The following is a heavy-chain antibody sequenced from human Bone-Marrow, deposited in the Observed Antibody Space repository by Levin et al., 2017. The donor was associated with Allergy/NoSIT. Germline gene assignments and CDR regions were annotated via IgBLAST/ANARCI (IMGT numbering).Heavy chain of an antibody. D-gene: IGHD3-10*01. CDR1: GASVGSGGYY. CDR2: IYRGGIT. Sequence: SETLSLTCSVSGASVGSGGYYWSWVRQRPGEGLEWIGYIYRGGITKYHPAYDRRAVISVNMSKNQVSLRLMSVTATDTAVYYCTRDAGTGSFYNRPFHFWGQGILVTVSS. V-gene: IGHV4-31*03. J-gene: IGHJ4*02. CDR3: TRDAGTGSFYNRPFHF.